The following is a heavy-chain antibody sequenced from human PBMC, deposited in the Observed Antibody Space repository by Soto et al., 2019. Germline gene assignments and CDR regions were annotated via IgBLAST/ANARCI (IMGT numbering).Heavy chain of an antibody. CDR3: ARSGVPAAIYSYYGMEV. V-gene: IGHV1-69*13. J-gene: IGHJ6*01. CDR1: GCTFSSYA. Sequence: SVKVSCKASGCTFSSYAISWVRQAPGQGLEWMGGIIPIFGTANYAQKFQGRVTITADESTSTAYMELSSLRSEDTAVYYCARSGVPAAIYSYYGMEVWGQGTTVIVS. D-gene: IGHD2-2*02. CDR2: IIPIFGTA.